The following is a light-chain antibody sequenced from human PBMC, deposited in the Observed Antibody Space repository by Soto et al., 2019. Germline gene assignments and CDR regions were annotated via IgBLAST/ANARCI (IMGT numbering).Light chain of an antibody. Sequence: EIVLTQSPGTLSLSPWERATLSCRASQSVYNNYLAWYQHKPGQAPRLLIYAASSRATGIPDRFSGSGSGTDFTLTISSLEPEDFAVYYCQQRSKWPITFGQGTRLEIK. CDR3: QQRSKWPIT. V-gene: IGKV3D-20*02. CDR2: AAS. CDR1: QSVYNNY. J-gene: IGKJ5*01.